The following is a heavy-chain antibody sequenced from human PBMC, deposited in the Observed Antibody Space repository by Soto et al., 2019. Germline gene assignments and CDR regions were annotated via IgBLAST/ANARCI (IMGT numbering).Heavy chain of an antibody. CDR3: AKDLLRSRGSVGSAWLDP. V-gene: IGHV1-18*01. CDR1: GYTFTSYT. J-gene: IGHJ5*02. CDR2: ISGYNGNT. Sequence: QVQLEQSGVEVKKPGASVTVSCKASGYTFTSYTISWVRQAPGQGLEWMGWISGYNGNTHLAQKFQGRVSLSTNTSTSTAYMEICSLTYDDTAVYYCAKDLLRSRGSVGSAWLDPWGQGTLVIVSS. D-gene: IGHD2-15*01.